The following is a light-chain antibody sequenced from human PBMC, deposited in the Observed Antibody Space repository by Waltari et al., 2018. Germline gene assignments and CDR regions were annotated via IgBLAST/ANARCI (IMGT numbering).Light chain of an antibody. J-gene: IGKJ2*01. V-gene: IGKV3-20*01. CDR1: QSVRSTY. CDR2: GAS. CDR3: QQYGTSPYT. Sequence: LSPGERVTLSCRASQSVRSTYLAWYQQKPGQAPRLLIYGASTRATGIPDRFSGSGSGTDFTLTISRLEPEDFAVYYCQQYGTSPYTFGQGTKLEI.